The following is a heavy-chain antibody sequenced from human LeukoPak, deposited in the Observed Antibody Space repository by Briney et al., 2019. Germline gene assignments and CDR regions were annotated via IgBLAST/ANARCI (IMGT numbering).Heavy chain of an antibody. D-gene: IGHD2-15*01. V-gene: IGHV3-23*01. J-gene: IGHJ6*04. Sequence: GGSLRLSCAASGFTFSSYAMSWVRQAPGKGLEWVSAISGGGGSTYYADSVKGRFTISRDNSKNTLYLQMNSLRAEDTAVYYCAKVGCSGGSCSDGLDVWGKGTTVTVSS. CDR1: GFTFSSYA. CDR2: ISGGGGST. CDR3: AKVGCSGGSCSDGLDV.